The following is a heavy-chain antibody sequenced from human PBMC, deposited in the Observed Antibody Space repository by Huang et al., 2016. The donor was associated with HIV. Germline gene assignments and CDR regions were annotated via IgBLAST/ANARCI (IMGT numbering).Heavy chain of an antibody. CDR3: ASGASYEIWTPYYSGWHYSMDV. J-gene: IGHJ6*03. V-gene: IGHV1-69*13. CDR1: GGSFKISG. Sequence: QVHLVQSGAEVKKPGSSVRVSCTASGGSFKISGISWVRQAPGQGLEWLGGISPMLGRANYAKKMSDSGTIAARGSTTTVYMDLTSLRPEDTAVYYCASGASYEIWTPYYSGWHYSMDVWGEGTTVTVSS. CDR2: ISPMLGRA. D-gene: IGHD3-9*01.